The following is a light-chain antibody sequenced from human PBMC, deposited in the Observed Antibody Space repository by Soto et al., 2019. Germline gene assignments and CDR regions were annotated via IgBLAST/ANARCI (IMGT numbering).Light chain of an antibody. Sequence: EIVLTQSPGTLSLSPGERATLSCRASQSVSSGYLAWYQQKPGQAPRLLIYGASSRATGIPDRFSGSGSGTDFTLTISRLEPEDFAVYYCQQYGDSPPVTFGQRTKLEIK. CDR1: QSVSSGY. CDR3: QQYGDSPPVT. V-gene: IGKV3-20*01. J-gene: IGKJ2*01. CDR2: GAS.